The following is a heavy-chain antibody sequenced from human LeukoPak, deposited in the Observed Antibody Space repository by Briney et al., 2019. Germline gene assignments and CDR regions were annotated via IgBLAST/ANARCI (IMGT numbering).Heavy chain of an antibody. V-gene: IGHV4-30-2*01. CDR1: GGSISSGGYS. D-gene: IGHD4-17*01. CDR2: IYHSGST. Sequence: SETLSLTCAVSGGSISSGGYSWSWIRQPPGKGLEWIGYIYHSGSTYYNPSLKSRVTISVDRSKNQFSLKLSSVTAADTAVYYCAGTKVYYYCGMDVWGQGTTVTVSS. J-gene: IGHJ6*02. CDR3: AGTKVYYYCGMDV.